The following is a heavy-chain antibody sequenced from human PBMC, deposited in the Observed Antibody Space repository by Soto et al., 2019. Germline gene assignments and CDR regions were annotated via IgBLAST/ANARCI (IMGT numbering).Heavy chain of an antibody. CDR2: ISSSSSYI. CDR3: ARDNIIEDYYYYGIAV. J-gene: IGHJ6*02. D-gene: IGHD3-10*01. V-gene: IGHV3-21*05. Sequence: GGSPRISCAASGFTFRSDSMNCVRQAPGEGLERVSYISSSSSYIYYADSVKGRFTISRDNAKNSLYLQMNSLRAEDTAVYYCARDNIIEDYYYYGIAVPAQRTTVPVSS. CDR1: GFTFRSDS.